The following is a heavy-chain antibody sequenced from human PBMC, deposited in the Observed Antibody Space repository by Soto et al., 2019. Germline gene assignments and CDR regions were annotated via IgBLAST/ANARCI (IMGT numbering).Heavy chain of an antibody. CDR1: GFSFSYYG. D-gene: IGHD3-16*01. CDR3: ARGTSHYYYYMDV. J-gene: IGHJ6*03. V-gene: IGHV3-33*01. CDR2: VWYDGSRT. Sequence: QEQLVESGGGVVQPGGSLRLSCEASGFSFSYYGLHWVRQAPGKGLEWVALVWYDGSRTYYSDSVKGRFTISRDNFKKTVDLQMNGLRVEDTALYYCARGTSHYYYYMDVWGEGTMVTVSS.